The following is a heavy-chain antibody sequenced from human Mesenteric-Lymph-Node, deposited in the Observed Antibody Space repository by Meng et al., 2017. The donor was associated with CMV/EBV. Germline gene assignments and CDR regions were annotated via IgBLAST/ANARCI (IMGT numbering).Heavy chain of an antibody. J-gene: IGHJ4*02. Sequence: ETLSLTCVASGFTFTSYSMNWVRQAPGKGLEWVSYISSTSSTIYYADSVKGRFTISRDNAKNSLYLQMNGLRAEDTAVYYCARAYCTSISCYTGLFDYWGQGTLVTVSS. CDR1: GFTFTSYS. CDR3: ARAYCTSISCYTGLFDY. CDR2: ISSTSSTI. D-gene: IGHD2-2*02. V-gene: IGHV3-48*04.